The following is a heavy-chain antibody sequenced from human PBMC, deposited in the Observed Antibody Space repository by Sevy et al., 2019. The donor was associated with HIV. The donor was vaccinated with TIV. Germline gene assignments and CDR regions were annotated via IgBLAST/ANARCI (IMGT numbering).Heavy chain of an antibody. Sequence: EGSLRLSCVTSGFLFSSYSMNWVRQAPGKGLEWLSYIDSSSKTIYYADSMKGRITISRDNAKNSLSLQMNSLRAEDTAVYYCARDFGTSWPFYFDYWGQGTLVTVSS. CDR1: GFLFSSYS. J-gene: IGHJ4*02. D-gene: IGHD2-2*01. CDR2: IDSSSKTI. V-gene: IGHV3-48*01. CDR3: ARDFGTSWPFYFDY.